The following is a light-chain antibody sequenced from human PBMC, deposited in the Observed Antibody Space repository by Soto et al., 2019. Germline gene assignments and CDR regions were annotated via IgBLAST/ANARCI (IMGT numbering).Light chain of an antibody. Sequence: DIQMTQSPSTLSASVGDRVTITCRASQSISSWLAWYQQKPGKAPKLLIYKASSLESGVPSRFSGSGCGTEFTLTISCLQPDDFATYYCQQYNSYWTFGQGTKVEIK. V-gene: IGKV1-5*03. J-gene: IGKJ1*01. CDR3: QQYNSYWT. CDR1: QSISSW. CDR2: KAS.